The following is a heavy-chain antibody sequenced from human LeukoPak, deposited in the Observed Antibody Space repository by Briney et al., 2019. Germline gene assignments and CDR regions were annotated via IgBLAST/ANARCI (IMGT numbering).Heavy chain of an antibody. CDR1: GFTFTSYW. CDR2: VNSDGSST. J-gene: IGHJ6*02. Sequence: AGGSLRLSCAASGFTFTSYWMYWVRQAPGKGLVWVSRVNSDGSSTTYADSVKGRFTISRDNAENTLYLQMNSLRAEDTAVYYCARGRYYGMDVWGQGTTVTVSS. V-gene: IGHV3-74*01. CDR3: ARGRYYGMDV.